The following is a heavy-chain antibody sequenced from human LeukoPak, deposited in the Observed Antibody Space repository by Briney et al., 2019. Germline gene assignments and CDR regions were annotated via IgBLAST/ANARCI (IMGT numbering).Heavy chain of an antibody. CDR3: AREAAHFDY. CDR2: IGGGGRTT. J-gene: IGHJ4*02. V-gene: IGHV3-23*01. CDR1: GFXFSTFA. Sequence: GGSLRLSCAASGFXFSTFAMSWVRQAPGKGLEWVSVIGGGGRTTYYADSVKGRFTISRDNSKNTLFLQMNSLRVEDTAIYYCAREAAHFDYWGQGTLVTVSS. D-gene: IGHD6-6*01.